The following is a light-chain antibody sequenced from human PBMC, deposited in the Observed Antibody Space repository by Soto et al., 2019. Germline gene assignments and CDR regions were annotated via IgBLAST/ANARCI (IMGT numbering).Light chain of an antibody. CDR1: QSVSNTN. Sequence: EAVLTQSPGTLSLSPGERATLSCRTRQSVSNTNLAWYQQKPGQAPRLLIFGASSRATGVPDRFSGSGSGTDFTLTISRLEPEDFAVYYCQLYDRSLLYTFGQGTKVEIK. V-gene: IGKV3-20*01. J-gene: IGKJ2*01. CDR2: GAS. CDR3: QLYDRSLLYT.